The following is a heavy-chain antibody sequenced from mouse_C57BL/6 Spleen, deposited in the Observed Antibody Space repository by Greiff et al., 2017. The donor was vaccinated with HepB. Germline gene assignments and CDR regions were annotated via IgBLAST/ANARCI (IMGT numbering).Heavy chain of an antibody. J-gene: IGHJ2*01. CDR2: IYPGDGDT. V-gene: IGHV1-80*01. CDR1: GYAFSSYW. CDR3: ARSYDYDDFDY. Sequence: VQLQQSGAELVKPGASVKISCKASGYAFSSYWMNWVKQRPGKGLEWIGQIYPGDGDTNYHGKFKGKATLTADKSSSTAYLPLSSRTSEDAAVSFCARSYDYDDFDYWGQGTTLTVSS. D-gene: IGHD2-4*01.